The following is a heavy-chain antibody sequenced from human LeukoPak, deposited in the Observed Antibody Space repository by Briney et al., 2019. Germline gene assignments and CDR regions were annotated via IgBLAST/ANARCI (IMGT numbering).Heavy chain of an antibody. CDR3: ARGAGELPIDY. J-gene: IGHJ4*02. V-gene: IGHV3-11*06. CDR2: ISFSSGDT. CDR1: GFAFGHYY. Sequence: GGSLRLSCAASGFAFGHYYMSWFRQAPGKGPESVSYISFSSGDTNYGDSVRGRFTISRDNAKSSLYLQMNSLRVEDTAVYYCARGAGELPIDYWGQGTMVTVSS. D-gene: IGHD3-10*01.